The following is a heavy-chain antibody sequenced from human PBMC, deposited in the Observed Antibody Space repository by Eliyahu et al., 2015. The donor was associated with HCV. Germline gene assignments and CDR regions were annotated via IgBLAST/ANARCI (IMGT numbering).Heavy chain of an antibody. Sequence: QVQLVQSGAEEKKPGASVKVSCQASGYTFTDYAIHWVRQAPGQRLEWMGWINGGSGDILYSQKFQGRVSLARDTFAETVYMELNSLTSEDTAVYFCARAQRVGMGPTFDYWGQGTLVTVSS. V-gene: IGHV1-3*05. CDR3: ARAQRVGMGPTFDY. D-gene: IGHD1-26*01. CDR2: INGGSGDI. J-gene: IGHJ4*02. CDR1: GYTFTDYA.